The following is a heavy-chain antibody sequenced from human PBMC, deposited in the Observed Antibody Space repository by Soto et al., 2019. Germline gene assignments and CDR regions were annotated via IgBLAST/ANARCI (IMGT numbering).Heavy chain of an antibody. CDR3: ARAHRDYNSKSNWFDP. D-gene: IGHD3-10*01. CDR2: ISSSGSST. Sequence: PGGSLRLSCAAPGFTLSSYEMHWVRQAPGKGLEWVAVISSSGSSTNYADSVKGRFTISRDNAKNSLYLQMNSLRAEDTAVYYCARAHRDYNSKSNWFDPWGQGTLVTVSS. J-gene: IGHJ5*02. V-gene: IGHV3-30*04. CDR1: GFTLSSYE.